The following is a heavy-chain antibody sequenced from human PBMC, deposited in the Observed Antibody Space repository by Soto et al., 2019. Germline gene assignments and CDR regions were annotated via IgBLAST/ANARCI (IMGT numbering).Heavy chain of an antibody. CDR3: ASGYCSGGSCYSLYYMDV. Sequence: GGSLRLSCAASGFTFSSYGMHWVRQAPGKGLEWVAVIWYDGSNKYYADSVKGRFTISRDNSKNTLYLQMNSLRAEDTAVYYCASGYCSGGSCYSLYYMDVWGKETTVTV. D-gene: IGHD2-15*01. J-gene: IGHJ6*03. CDR2: IWYDGSNK. CDR1: GFTFSSYG. V-gene: IGHV3-33*01.